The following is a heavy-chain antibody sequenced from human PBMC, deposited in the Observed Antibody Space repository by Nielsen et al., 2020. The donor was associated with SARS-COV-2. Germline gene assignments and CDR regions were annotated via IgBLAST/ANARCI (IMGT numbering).Heavy chain of an antibody. D-gene: IGHD3-3*01. CDR1: GFMFSSYW. CDR2: INQEGTEI. CDR3: PRSPFWPFLSFSL. Sequence: GESLKISCAASGFMFSSYWMSWVRQTPRNGLEWVASINQEGTEIYFVDSVKGRFTITRDNAKNSLYLQMNNLRADDTSVYYCPRSPFWPFLSFSLWGRGTLVTVSS. V-gene: IGHV3-7*01. J-gene: IGHJ2*01.